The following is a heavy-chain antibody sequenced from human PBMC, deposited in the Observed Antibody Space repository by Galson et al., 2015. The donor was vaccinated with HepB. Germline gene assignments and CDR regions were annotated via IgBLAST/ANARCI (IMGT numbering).Heavy chain of an antibody. J-gene: IGHJ4*02. CDR2: IFPRDSDT. V-gene: IGHV5-51*01. Sequence: QSGAEVKNPGDSLKISCKGSGYTFTSYWIVWVRQMPGKGLEWMGTIFPRDSDTKYSPSFQGQVTISADKSINTAFLQWSSLKASDTAMYYCARQSRSGDQLDSWGQGTLVTVSS. D-gene: IGHD7-27*01. CDR3: ARQSRSGDQLDS. CDR1: GYTFTSYW.